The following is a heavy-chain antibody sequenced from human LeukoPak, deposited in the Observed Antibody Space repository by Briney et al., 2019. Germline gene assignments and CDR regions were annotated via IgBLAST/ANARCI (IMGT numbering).Heavy chain of an antibody. J-gene: IGHJ6*02. CDR2: ISYDGSNK. CDR1: GFTFSSYA. Sequence: PGRSLRLSCAASGFTFSSYAMHWVRQAPGKGLEWVAVISYDGSNKYYADSVKGRFTSSRDNSKNTLYLQMNSLRAEDTAVYYCARDLRSYYYDSGSYYNSPRYYYYYGMHVWGQGTTVTVSS. D-gene: IGHD3-10*01. V-gene: IGHV3-30*04. CDR3: ARDLRSYYYDSGSYYNSPRYYYYYGMHV.